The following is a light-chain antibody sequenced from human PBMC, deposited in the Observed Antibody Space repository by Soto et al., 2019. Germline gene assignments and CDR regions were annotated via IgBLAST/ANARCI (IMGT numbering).Light chain of an antibody. V-gene: IGLV1-40*01. CDR3: QSYDSSLSGYV. CDR1: SSNIGAGYD. J-gene: IGLJ1*01. CDR2: GNS. Sequence: QSVLTQPPSVSGAPGQRVTISCTGSSSNIGAGYDVHWYQQLPGTAPKLLIYGNSNRPSGVPDRFSVCKSGTSASLAITGLQAEDEADYYCQSYDSSLSGYVFGTGTKLTVL.